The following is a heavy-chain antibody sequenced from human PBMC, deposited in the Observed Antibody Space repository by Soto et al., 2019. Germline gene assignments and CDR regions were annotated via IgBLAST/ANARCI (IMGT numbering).Heavy chain of an antibody. CDR1: GGTFSIYA. CDR2: IIPIIGTR. D-gene: IGHD5-12*01. V-gene: IGHV1-69*12. Sequence: QVQLVQSGAEVKKPGSSVKVSCKASGGTFSIYAVSWVRQAPGQGLEWVGGIIPIIGTRNYAQRFQGRITITGDESTSTAYMELSSLKSEDTAVYYCARDLGSGYDPGDYWGQGTLVTVSS. J-gene: IGHJ4*02. CDR3: ARDLGSGYDPGDY.